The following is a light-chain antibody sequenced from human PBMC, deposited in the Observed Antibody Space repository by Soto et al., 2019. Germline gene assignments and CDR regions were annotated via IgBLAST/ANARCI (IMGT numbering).Light chain of an antibody. CDR3: QQYGSSPPT. V-gene: IGKV3-20*01. CDR1: QSVSSSY. J-gene: IGKJ5*01. CDR2: GAS. Sequence: EIVLTQSPGTLSLSPGERATLSCRVSQSVSSSYLAWYQQKPGRAPRLLIYGASSRATGIPDRFSGSGSGTDFTLTISRLEPEDFAVYYCQQYGSSPPTFGQGTRLEIK.